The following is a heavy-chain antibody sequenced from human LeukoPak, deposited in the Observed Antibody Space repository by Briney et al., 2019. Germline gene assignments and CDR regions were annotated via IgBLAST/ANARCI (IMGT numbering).Heavy chain of an antibody. V-gene: IGHV4-34*01. D-gene: IGHD3-10*01. CDR2: INHSGST. J-gene: IGHJ4*02. Sequence: SETLSITCAVYGGSFSGYYWSWIRQPPGKGLEWIGEINHSGSTNYNPSLKSRVTISVDTSKNQFSLKLSSVTAADTAVYYCARSPLWFGECCDYWGQGTLVTVSS. CDR3: ARSPLWFGECCDY. CDR1: GGSFSGYY.